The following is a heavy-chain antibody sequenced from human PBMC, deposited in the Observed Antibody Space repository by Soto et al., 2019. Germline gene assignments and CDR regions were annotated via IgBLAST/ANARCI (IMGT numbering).Heavy chain of an antibody. CDR2: ISYDGSNK. Sequence: QVQLVESGGGVVQPGRSLRLSCAASGFTFSSYGMHWVRQAPGKGLEWVAVISYDGSNKYYEDSVKGRFTISRDNSKNTLYLQMNSLRAEDTAVYYCAKDPTGDYGDYYACDIWGQGTMVTVSS. V-gene: IGHV3-30*18. D-gene: IGHD4-17*01. J-gene: IGHJ3*02. CDR3: AKDPTGDYGDYYACDI. CDR1: GFTFSSYG.